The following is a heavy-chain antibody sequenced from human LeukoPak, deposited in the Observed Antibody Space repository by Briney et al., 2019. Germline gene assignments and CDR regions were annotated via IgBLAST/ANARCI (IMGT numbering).Heavy chain of an antibody. V-gene: IGHV6-1*01. CDR1: GDSASSDSAA. CDR2: TYYRSKWYY. J-gene: IGHJ4*02. D-gene: IGHD5-12*01. CDR3: ARGATAYFDS. Sequence: SQTLSLTCAISGDSASSDSAAWNWVRQSPSRGLEWLGRTYYRSKWYYNYAVSVKSRITINPDTSKNQFSLQLNSVTPEDTAVYYCARGATAYFDSWGQGTLVTVSS.